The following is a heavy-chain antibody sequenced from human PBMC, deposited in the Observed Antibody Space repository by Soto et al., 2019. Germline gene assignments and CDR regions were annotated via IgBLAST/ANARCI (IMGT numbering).Heavy chain of an antibody. V-gene: IGHV4-59*01. CDR1: GGSISSYY. J-gene: IGHJ4*02. D-gene: IGHD6-13*01. Sequence: QVQLQESGPGLVKPSETLSLTCTVSGGSISSYYWSWIRQPPGKGLEWIGYIYYSGSTNYNPSLTSRVTISVDTSKNQFSLKLSSVTAADTAVYYCASGSYSSSWYDYWGQGTLVTVSS. CDR2: IYYSGST. CDR3: ASGSYSSSWYDY.